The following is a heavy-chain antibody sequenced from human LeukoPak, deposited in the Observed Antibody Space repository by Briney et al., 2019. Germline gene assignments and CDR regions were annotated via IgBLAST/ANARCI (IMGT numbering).Heavy chain of an antibody. CDR3: AKPPPDSSSWLFDY. CDR1: GFTFSSYA. J-gene: IGHJ4*02. Sequence: GGSLRLSCAASGFTFSSYAMSWVRQAPGKGLEWVSTISDNGGSTYYADSVKGQFTISRDNSKNTLYLQMNSLRAEDTAVYYCAKPPPDSSSWLFDYWGQGALVTVSS. V-gene: IGHV3-23*01. D-gene: IGHD6-13*01. CDR2: ISDNGGST.